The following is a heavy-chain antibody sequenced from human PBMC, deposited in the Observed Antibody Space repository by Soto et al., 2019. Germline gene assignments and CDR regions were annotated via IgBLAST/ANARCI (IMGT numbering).Heavy chain of an antibody. J-gene: IGHJ3*02. Sequence: TSETLSLTCTVSGGSISSYYWSWIRQPPGKGLEWIGYIYYSGSTNYNPSLKSRVTISVDTSKNQFSLKLSSVTAADTAVYYCARENYYDSSGYYDTWHAFDIWGQGTMVTVSS. CDR3: ARENYYDSSGYYDTWHAFDI. CDR1: GGSISSYY. V-gene: IGHV4-59*01. CDR2: IYYSGST. D-gene: IGHD3-22*01.